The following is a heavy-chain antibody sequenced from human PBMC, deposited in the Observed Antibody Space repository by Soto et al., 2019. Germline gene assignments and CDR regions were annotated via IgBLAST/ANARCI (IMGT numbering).Heavy chain of an antibody. Sequence: QVQLQESGPGLVKPSGTLSLTCAVSGDSISSDKWWSWVRQPPGKGLEWIVEIHHSGTSNYNPSHKSRVIISVDKSTNQISIKLSSVTDADTAVYYCARGERQQQRDYWGQGTLVTVSS. CDR1: GDSISSDKW. CDR3: ARGERQQQRDY. CDR2: IHHSGTS. V-gene: IGHV4-4*02. J-gene: IGHJ4*02. D-gene: IGHD6-13*01.